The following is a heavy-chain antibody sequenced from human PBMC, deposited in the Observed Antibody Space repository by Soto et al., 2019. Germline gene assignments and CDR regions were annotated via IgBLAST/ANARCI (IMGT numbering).Heavy chain of an antibody. J-gene: IGHJ6*02. Sequence: GESLKISCKGSGYSFASYWIGWVRQMPGKGLEWMGIIYPDDSDTRYSPSFQGQVSISADRSISTAYLQWSSLKASDTAMYYCARRPKRPKYCDGMDVWGQGTTVTVSS. CDR3: ARRPKRPKYCDGMDV. CDR2: IYPDDSDT. V-gene: IGHV5-51*01. D-gene: IGHD6-6*01. CDR1: GYSFASYW.